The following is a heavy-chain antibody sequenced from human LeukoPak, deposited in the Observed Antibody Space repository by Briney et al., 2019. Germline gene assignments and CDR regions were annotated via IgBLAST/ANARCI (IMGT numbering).Heavy chain of an antibody. Sequence: PGGSLRLSCAASGFTFSSYSINWVRHGPGKGLEWVSSISSGSSYIYFADTMNGRFTISRDNTQNIVYLHMNSLNAENTAVYFCARAAAAAAIPYYLAFGGQGTLVTVSS. CDR1: GFTFSSYS. CDR2: ISSGSSYI. J-gene: IGHJ4*02. V-gene: IGHV3-21*06. D-gene: IGHD6-25*01. CDR3: ARAAAAAAIPYYLAF.